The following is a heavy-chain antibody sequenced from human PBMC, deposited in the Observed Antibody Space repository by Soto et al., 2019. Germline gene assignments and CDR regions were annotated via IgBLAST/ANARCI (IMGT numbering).Heavy chain of an antibody. J-gene: IGHJ4*02. CDR2: INPILSMS. D-gene: IGHD3-10*01. V-gene: IGHV1-69*02. Sequence: QVQLVQSGAEVKRPGSSVKVSCKASGDTFTFYSSIWVRQAPGLGLEWMGRINPILSMSNYAQRFQGRVTMTADKSTSTAYIELSSLRSEDTAIYYCASSYGSGYRAFDYWGQGALVTVSS. CDR1: GDTFTFYS. CDR3: ASSYGSGYRAFDY.